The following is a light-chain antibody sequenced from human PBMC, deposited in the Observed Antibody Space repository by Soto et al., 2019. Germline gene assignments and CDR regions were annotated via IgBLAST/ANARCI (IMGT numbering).Light chain of an antibody. Sequence: EIVLKQSPGTLSLSPGERATLSCRASQSVSSSYLAWYQQKPGQAARLLIYGASSRATGIPDRFSGSGSGTDFTLTISRLEPEDFAVYYCQQYGSSPPTFGEGTKVDI. V-gene: IGKV3-20*01. J-gene: IGKJ1*01. CDR3: QQYGSSPPT. CDR2: GAS. CDR1: QSVSSSY.